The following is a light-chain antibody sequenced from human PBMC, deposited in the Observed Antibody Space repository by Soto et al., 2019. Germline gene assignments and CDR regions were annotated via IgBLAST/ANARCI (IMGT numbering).Light chain of an antibody. CDR1: ESIDNW. J-gene: IGKJ1*01. CDR2: AAS. V-gene: IGKV1-5*01. Sequence: DIQMTQSPSTLSASVVDTVTITCRASESIDNWLAWYQQKPGKAPKLLIFAASTLVRGVPSRFSGRGSGTEFTLTISSLQADDYATFYCKQYHTDWKCGQGNKGDIK. CDR3: KQYHTDWK.